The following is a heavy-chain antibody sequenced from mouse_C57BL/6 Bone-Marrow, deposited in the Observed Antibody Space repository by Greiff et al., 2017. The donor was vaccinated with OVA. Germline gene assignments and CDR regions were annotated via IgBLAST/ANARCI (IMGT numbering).Heavy chain of an antibody. Sequence: VKLQQPGAELVKPGASVKLSCKASGYTFTSYWMHWVKQRPGQGLEWIGMIHPNSGSTNYNEKFKSKATLTVDKSSSTAYMQLSSLTSEDSAVYYCAKRGHYYGSRKGYFDYWGQGTTLTVSS. J-gene: IGHJ2*01. D-gene: IGHD1-1*01. CDR3: AKRGHYYGSRKGYFDY. CDR1: GYTFTSYW. CDR2: IHPNSGST. V-gene: IGHV1-64*01.